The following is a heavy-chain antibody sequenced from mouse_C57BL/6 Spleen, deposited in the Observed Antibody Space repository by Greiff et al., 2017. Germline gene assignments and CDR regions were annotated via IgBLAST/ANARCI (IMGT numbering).Heavy chain of an antibody. D-gene: IGHD2-5*01. CDR1: GFSLTSYG. V-gene: IGHV2-2*01. CDR3: ARNLESNYRGRFAY. Sequence: VKLMESGPGLVQPSQSLSITCTVSGFSLTSYGVHWVRQSPGKGLEWLGVIWSGGSTDYNAAFISRLSISKDNSKSQVFFKMNSLQADDTAIYYCARNLESNYRGRFAYWGQGTLVTVSA. CDR2: IWSGGST. J-gene: IGHJ3*01.